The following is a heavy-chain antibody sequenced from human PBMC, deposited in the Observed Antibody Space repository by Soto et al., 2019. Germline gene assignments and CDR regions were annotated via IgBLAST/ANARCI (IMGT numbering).Heavy chain of an antibody. CDR3: AKDLLGDRSGYQYGGDY. J-gene: IGHJ4*02. D-gene: IGHD3-22*01. CDR1: GFTFNNYG. V-gene: IGHV3-30*18. CDR2: ISYDGSNK. Sequence: QVQLVESGGGVVQPGRSLRLSCAASGFTFNNYGMHWVRQAPGKGLEWVSIISYDGSNKYYADSVMGRFTISRDNPKNTLYLQRSSLRDGDRAFYYWAKDLLGDRSGYQYGGDYWGQGTLVTVSS.